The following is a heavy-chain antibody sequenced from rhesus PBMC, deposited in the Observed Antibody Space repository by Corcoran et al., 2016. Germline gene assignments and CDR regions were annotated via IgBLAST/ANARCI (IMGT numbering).Heavy chain of an antibody. CDR3: ARAEGGLYYFDY. CDR1: GGSISRLTW. Sequence: QVQLQESGPGLVTPSETLSLTSAVPGGSISRLTWWCWLRPPPGKGLEWIGYISGSSGSTYYNPSLKSRVTISTDTSKNQFSLKLSSVTAADTAVYYCARAEGGLYYFDYWGQGVLVTVSS. J-gene: IGHJ4*01. V-gene: IGHV4-65*01. CDR2: ISGSSGST. D-gene: IGHD6-31*01.